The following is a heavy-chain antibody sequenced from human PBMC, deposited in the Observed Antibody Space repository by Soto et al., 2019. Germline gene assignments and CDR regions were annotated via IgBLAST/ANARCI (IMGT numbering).Heavy chain of an antibody. D-gene: IGHD2-2*01. V-gene: IGHV3-48*02. CDR1: GFTFSSYS. Sequence: EVQLVESGGGLVQPGGSLRLSCAASGFTFSSYSMNWVRQAPGKGLEWVSYISSSSSTIYYADSVKGRFTISRDNAKNSLYLQMNSLRDEDTAVYYCARDPGVGVPAATHDAFDIWGQRTMVTVSS. J-gene: IGHJ3*02. CDR2: ISSSSSTI. CDR3: ARDPGVGVPAATHDAFDI.